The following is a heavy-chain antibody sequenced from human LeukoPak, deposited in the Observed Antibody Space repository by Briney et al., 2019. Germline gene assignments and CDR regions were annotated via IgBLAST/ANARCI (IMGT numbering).Heavy chain of an antibody. D-gene: IGHD3-10*01. CDR3: ARAADFGSGSYYRDAFDV. J-gene: IGHJ3*01. V-gene: IGHV3-33*01. CDR1: GFTFSRYG. CDR2: TWYDGSNT. Sequence: GGSLRLSCAASGFTFSRYGMRWVRQAPGKGLEWVAVTWYDGSNTYYADSVKGRFTISRDNSKNTLYLQMSSLRADDTAVYYCARAADFGSGSYYRDAFDVWGHGTMVIVSS.